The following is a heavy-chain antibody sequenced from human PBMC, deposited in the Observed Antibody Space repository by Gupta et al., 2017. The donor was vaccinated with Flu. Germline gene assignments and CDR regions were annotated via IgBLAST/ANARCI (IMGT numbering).Heavy chain of an antibody. D-gene: IGHD2-15*01. V-gene: IGHV3-49*04. CDR3: TTSYCSGGSCYSREYFQH. Sequence: EVQLVESGGGLVNPGRSLSRSCIASGFSFGVYTMSWVRQAPGKGLEWVGFVRTKAFGVTTEYAASVSGRFTISRDDSKNIAYLQMNSLKTEDTAVYYCTTSYCSGGSCYSREYFQHWGQGTLVTVSS. J-gene: IGHJ1*01. CDR2: VRTKAFGVTT. CDR1: GFSFGVYT.